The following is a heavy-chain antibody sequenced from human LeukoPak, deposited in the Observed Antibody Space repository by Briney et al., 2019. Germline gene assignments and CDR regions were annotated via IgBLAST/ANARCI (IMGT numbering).Heavy chain of an antibody. V-gene: IGHV4-39*07. Sequence: SETLSLTCIVSGGSISSSNYYWGWIRQPPGKGLEWIGSIYYSGSTYYNPSLKSRVTISVDTSKNQFSLKLSSVTAADTAVYYCARGWRWRFDYWGQGTLVTVSS. CDR3: ARGWRWRFDY. CDR2: IYYSGST. J-gene: IGHJ4*02. CDR1: GGSISSSNYY. D-gene: IGHD5-24*01.